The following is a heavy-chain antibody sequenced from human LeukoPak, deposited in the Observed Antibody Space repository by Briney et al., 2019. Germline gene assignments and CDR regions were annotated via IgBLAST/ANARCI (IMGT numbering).Heavy chain of an antibody. CDR2: ISASGGST. V-gene: IGHV3-23*01. J-gene: IGHJ4*02. Sequence: GGSLRLSCAASGFTFSSYAISWVRQAPGKGLEWVSAISASGGSTYYADSVKGRFTISSDNSKNTLYLQMNSLRAEDTAVYYCAKDWAWEMATFHLGYFDYWGPGTLVTVSS. D-gene: IGHD5-24*01. CDR3: AKDWAWEMATFHLGYFDY. CDR1: GFTFSSYA.